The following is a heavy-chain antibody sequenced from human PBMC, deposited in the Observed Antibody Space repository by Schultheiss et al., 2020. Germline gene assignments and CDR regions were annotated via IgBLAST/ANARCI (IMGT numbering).Heavy chain of an antibody. CDR3: AKDRAGGYGKYFDY. CDR2: ISGSSSFT. J-gene: IGHJ4*02. D-gene: IGHD5-12*01. V-gene: IGHV3-11*05. Sequence: GGSLRLSCAASGFTFSDYYMSWIRQAPGKGLEWLAYISGSSSFTNYADSVKGRLTISRDNAKNSLYLQMNSLRAEDTAVYYCAKDRAGGYGKYFDYWGQETLVTVSS. CDR1: GFTFSDYY.